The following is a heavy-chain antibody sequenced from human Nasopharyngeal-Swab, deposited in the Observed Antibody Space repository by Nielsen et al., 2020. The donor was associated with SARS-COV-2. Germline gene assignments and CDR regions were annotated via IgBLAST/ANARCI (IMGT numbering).Heavy chain of an antibody. CDR2: FDPEDGET. D-gene: IGHD6-13*01. V-gene: IGHV1-24*01. CDR3: ARVGGSWGGYYYYGMDV. J-gene: IGHJ6*02. CDR1: GYTLTELS. Sequence: ASVKVSCKVSGYTLTELSMHWVRQAPGKGLEWMGGFDPEDGETIYAQKFQGRVTMTEDTSTDTAYMELRSLRSDDTAVYYCARVGGSWGGYYYYGMDVWGQGTTVTVSS.